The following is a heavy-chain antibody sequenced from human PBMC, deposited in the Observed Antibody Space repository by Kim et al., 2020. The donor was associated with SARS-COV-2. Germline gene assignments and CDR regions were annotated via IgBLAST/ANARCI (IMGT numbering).Heavy chain of an antibody. J-gene: IGHJ4*02. CDR1: GYTFTSYT. D-gene: IGHD3-10*01. CDR3: AKDFIRETPTAGYYFDF. Sequence: ASVKVSCKAFGYTFTSYTMHWVRQAPGQKFEWMGRINADSGYRKYSQKFKGRVTITRDTSATTVYLELSSLRSEDTAVYFCAKDFIRETPTAGYYFDFWGQGTLLTVSS. V-gene: IGHV1-3*01. CDR2: INADSGYR.